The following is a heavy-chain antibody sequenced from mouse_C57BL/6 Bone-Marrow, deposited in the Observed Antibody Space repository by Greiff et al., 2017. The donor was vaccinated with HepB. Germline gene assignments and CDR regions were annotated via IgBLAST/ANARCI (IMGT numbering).Heavy chain of an antibody. V-gene: IGHV7-1*01. CDR3: ARDACRSGYFDV. CDR1: GFTFSDFY. J-gene: IGHJ1*03. Sequence: EVKLMESGGGLVQSGRSLRLSCATSGFTFSDFYMEWVRQAPGKGLGWIAASRNKANDYTTEYSASVKGRFIVSRDTSQSILYLQMNALRAEDTAIYYCARDACRSGYFDVWGTGTTVTVSS. CDR2: SRNKANDYTT.